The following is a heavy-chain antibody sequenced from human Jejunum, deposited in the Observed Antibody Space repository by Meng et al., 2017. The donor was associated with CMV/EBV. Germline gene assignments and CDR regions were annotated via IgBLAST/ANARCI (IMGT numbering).Heavy chain of an antibody. Sequence: QVWLRESGPGLGTASATLSSSCTRSGGFSTSTDYSWGWTRQPPGKGLEWIGTVSSSGTTYYNPSLKSRVTLSLDTSKNQFSLRLNSVTAADTAVYYCARDPVTGSNDYWGQGTPVTVSS. CDR3: ARDPVTGSNDY. J-gene: IGHJ4*02. D-gene: IGHD3-9*01. CDR1: GGFSTSTDYS. V-gene: IGHV4-39*07. CDR2: VSSSGTT.